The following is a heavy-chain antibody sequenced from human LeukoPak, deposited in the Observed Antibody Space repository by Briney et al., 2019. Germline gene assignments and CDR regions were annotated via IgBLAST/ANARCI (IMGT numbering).Heavy chain of an antibody. CDR3: ARADFIDAGPYLIGP. CDR2: INTKSGRT. V-gene: IGHV1-2*02. J-gene: IGHJ5*02. Sequence: VASVRVSCKTSGYSFTDYYIHWVRQAPGQGLELMGWINTKSGRTSSARKFQGRVTMTRDPSITTVYMDMAWLTSDDTAIYFCARADFIDAGPYLIGPWGQGTLVTVSS. D-gene: IGHD3-3*01. CDR1: GYSFTDYY.